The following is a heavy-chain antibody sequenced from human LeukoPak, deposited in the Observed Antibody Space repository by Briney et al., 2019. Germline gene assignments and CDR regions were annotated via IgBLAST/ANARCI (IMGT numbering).Heavy chain of an antibody. J-gene: IGHJ3*02. CDR1: GVSISSYS. V-gene: IGHV4-59*08. CDR3: ARRMGATPVGNAFDI. CDR2: ISYSGST. D-gene: IGHD1-26*01. Sequence: SETLSLTCAVSGVSISSYSWSWIRQPPGKGLEWIGYISYSGSTNYNPSLNSRVNISVDTSKNQFSLKLCSVTAGDTAVYYCARRMGATPVGNAFDIWGQGTMVTVSS.